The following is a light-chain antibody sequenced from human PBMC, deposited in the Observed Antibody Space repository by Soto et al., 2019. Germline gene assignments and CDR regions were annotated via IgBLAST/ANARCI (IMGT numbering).Light chain of an antibody. V-gene: IGKV1-5*01. J-gene: IGKJ4*01. CDR3: QQYNSYSD. CDR1: QSISSW. Sequence: DIQMTQSPSTLSASVGDRVTITCRASQSISSWLAWYQQKPGKAPKLLIYDASSLESGVPSRFSGSGSGTEFTLTISSLQPDDFATDYCQQYNSYSDFGGGTKVEIK. CDR2: DAS.